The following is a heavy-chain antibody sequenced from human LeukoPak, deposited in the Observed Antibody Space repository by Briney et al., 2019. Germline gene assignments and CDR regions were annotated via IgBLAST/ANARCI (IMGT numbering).Heavy chain of an antibody. Sequence: TGGSLRLSCAASGFTFSSYGMHWVRQAPGKGLEWVAFIRSDGSIKYYPDSVKGRFTISRDNSKNTLYLQMSSLRIVDTAVYYCAKDLPAAYFDYWGQGTLVTVSS. CDR2: IRSDGSIK. D-gene: IGHD2-15*01. CDR1: GFTFSSYG. J-gene: IGHJ4*02. CDR3: AKDLPAAYFDY. V-gene: IGHV3-30*02.